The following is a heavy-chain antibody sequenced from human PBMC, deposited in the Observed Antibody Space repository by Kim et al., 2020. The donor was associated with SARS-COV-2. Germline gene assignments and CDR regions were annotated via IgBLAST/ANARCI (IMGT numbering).Heavy chain of an antibody. J-gene: IGHJ4*02. V-gene: IGHV4-39*01. D-gene: IGHD6-13*01. CDR2: IYYSGST. Sequence: SETLSLTCTVSGGSISSSSYYWGWIRQPPGKGLEWIGSIYYSGSTYYNPSLKSRVTISVDTSKNQFSLKLSSVTAADTAVYYCARRELVGITDFDYWGQGTLVTVSS. CDR3: ARRELVGITDFDY. CDR1: GGSISSSSYY.